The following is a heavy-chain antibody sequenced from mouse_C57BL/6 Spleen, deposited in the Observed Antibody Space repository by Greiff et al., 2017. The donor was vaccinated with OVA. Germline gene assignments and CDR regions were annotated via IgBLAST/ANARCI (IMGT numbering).Heavy chain of an antibody. Sequence: EVQLQQSGPELVKPGASVKISCKASGYSFTGYYMNWVKQSPEKSLEWIGEINPSTGGTPYNQKFKAKATLTVDKSSSTAYMQLKSLTSEDSAVYYWAREEGTETIDWGQGTTLTVSS. J-gene: IGHJ2*01. CDR2: INPSTGGT. V-gene: IGHV1-42*01. CDR3: AREEGTETID. CDR1: GYSFTGYY. D-gene: IGHD4-1*01.